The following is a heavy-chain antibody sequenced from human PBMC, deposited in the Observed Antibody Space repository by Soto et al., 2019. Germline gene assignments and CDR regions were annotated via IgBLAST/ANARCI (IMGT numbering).Heavy chain of an antibody. J-gene: IGHJ6*02. V-gene: IGHV4-59*01. CDR3: ARLGVSPSTASYYYGLDV. D-gene: IGHD3-16*01. Sequence: PSETLSLTCTVSGGSIGSYYWGWFRQPPGKGLEWIGYIYYSGSTNYSPSLKSRVTISVDTSKNQFSLKLRSVTAADTAVYYCARLGVSPSTASYYYGLDVWGQGTTGTVS. CDR1: GGSIGSYY. CDR2: IYYSGST.